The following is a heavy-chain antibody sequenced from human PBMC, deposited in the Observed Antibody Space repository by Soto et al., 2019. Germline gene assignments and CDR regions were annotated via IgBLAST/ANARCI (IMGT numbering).Heavy chain of an antibody. CDR3: AREKNRFDPTFDP. CDR1: GGSISSGDYY. V-gene: IGHV4-30-4*01. Sequence: PSETLSLTCTVSGGSISSGDYYWSWIRQPPGKGLEWIGYIYYSGSTYYNPSLKSRVTISVDTSKNQFSLKLSSVTAADTAVSYCAREKNRFDPTFDPWGQGTLVTVSS. J-gene: IGHJ5*02. CDR2: IYYSGST.